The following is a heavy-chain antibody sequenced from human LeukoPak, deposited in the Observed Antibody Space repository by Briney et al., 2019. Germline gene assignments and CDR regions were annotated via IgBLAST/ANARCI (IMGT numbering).Heavy chain of an antibody. J-gene: IGHJ4*02. D-gene: IGHD3-22*01. CDR3: ARDPRNYYDSSGYYLPFDY. Sequence: KASETLSLTCAVSGGSISSSNWWSWVRQPPGKGLEWIGEIYHSGSTNYNPSLKSRVTISVDKSKNQFSLKLSSVTAADTAVYYCARDPRNYYDSSGYYLPFDYWGQGTLVTVSS. CDR1: GGSISSSNW. V-gene: IGHV4-4*02. CDR2: IYHSGST.